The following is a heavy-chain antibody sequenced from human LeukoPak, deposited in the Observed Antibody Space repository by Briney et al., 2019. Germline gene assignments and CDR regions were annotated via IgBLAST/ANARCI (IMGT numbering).Heavy chain of an antibody. J-gene: IGHJ6*02. CDR3: VRDEVAATQTFSYEMDV. D-gene: IGHD2-15*01. Sequence: PGRSLRLSCAASGFTFSSYAMHWVRQAPGKGLEWVAVISYDGSNKYYADSVRGRFTVSRDNSKNTLYLQMDSLRAEDTAVYYCVRDEVAATQTFSYEMDVWGQGTTVTVSS. V-gene: IGHV3-30-3*01. CDR2: ISYDGSNK. CDR1: GFTFSSYA.